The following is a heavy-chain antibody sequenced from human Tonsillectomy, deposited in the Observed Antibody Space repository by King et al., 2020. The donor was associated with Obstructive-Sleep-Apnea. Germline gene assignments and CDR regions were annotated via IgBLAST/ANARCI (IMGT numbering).Heavy chain of an antibody. CDR3: AREGSGSRPFDY. D-gene: IGHD3-10*01. V-gene: IGHV4-4*07. J-gene: IGHJ4*02. Sequence: QLQESGPGLVKPSETLSLMCTVSGGSISSYFWTWIRQPAGKGLEWIGRIYTSGSTNYNPSLNSRVTMSVDMSKNQFSLKLSSGTAADTAVYYCAREGSGSRPFDYWGQGTLVTVSS. CDR2: IYTSGST. CDR1: GGSISSYF.